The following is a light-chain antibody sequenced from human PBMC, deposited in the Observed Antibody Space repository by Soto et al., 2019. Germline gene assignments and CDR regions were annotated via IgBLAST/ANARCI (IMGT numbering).Light chain of an antibody. V-gene: IGKV2-28*01. CDR2: FGS. CDR1: ASLLHSNGYNC. J-gene: IGKJ4*01. CDR3: MQALQTPLT. Sequence: DIVMTQSPLSLPVTPGEPASISCRSSASLLHSNGYNCLDWYVQKPGQSPQLLIYFGSYRASGVPDRFSGSGSGTQFTLKISRVEAEDVGLYYCMQALQTPLTFGGGTKVEIK.